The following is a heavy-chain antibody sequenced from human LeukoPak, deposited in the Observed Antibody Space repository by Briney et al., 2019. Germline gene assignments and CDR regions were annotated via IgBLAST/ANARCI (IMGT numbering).Heavy chain of an antibody. J-gene: IGHJ4*02. Sequence: GGSLRLSCAASAFTFREYYMSWIRRAPGKGLEWLSSISTSGSLTYYADSVKGRFTVSRDNSKNSLDLEMNSLRADDTAVYYCARDREQWLVRRFDYWGQGTLVTVSS. CDR2: ISTSGSLT. CDR3: ARDREQWLVRRFDY. D-gene: IGHD6-19*01. V-gene: IGHV3-11*04. CDR1: AFTFREYY.